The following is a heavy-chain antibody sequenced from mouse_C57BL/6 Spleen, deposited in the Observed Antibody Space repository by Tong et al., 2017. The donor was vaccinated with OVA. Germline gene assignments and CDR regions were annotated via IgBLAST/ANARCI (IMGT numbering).Heavy chain of an antibody. CDR2: INPNNGGT. D-gene: IGHD4-1*01. V-gene: IGHV1-26*01. J-gene: IGHJ2*01. CDR3: ARWLTGTGYFDY. Sequence: EVQLQESGPELVKPGASVKISCKASGYTFTDYYMNWVKQSHGKSLEWIGDINPNNGGTSYNQKFKGKATLTVDKSSSTAYMELRSLTSEDSAVYFCARWLTGTGYFDYWGQGTTLTVSS. CDR1: GYTFTDYY.